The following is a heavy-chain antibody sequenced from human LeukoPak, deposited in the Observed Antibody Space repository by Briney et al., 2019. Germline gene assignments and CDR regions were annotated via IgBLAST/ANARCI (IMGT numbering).Heavy chain of an antibody. CDR1: GFTLSSYA. J-gene: IGHJ4*02. D-gene: IGHD1-26*01. V-gene: IGHV3-23*01. Sequence: PGGSLRLSCAASGFTLSSYAMSWVRQAPGKGLEWVSAISGSGGSTFYADSVKGRFTISRDNSKSTLYLQMNSLRAEDAAVYHCAKMGSGSYLFYFDYWGQGTLVTVSS. CDR3: AKMGSGSYLFYFDY. CDR2: ISGSGGST.